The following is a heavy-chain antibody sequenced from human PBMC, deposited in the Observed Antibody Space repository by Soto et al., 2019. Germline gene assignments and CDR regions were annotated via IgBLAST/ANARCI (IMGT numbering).Heavy chain of an antibody. J-gene: IGHJ4*02. CDR3: ASGGAQCASSGYFFN. V-gene: IGHV3-23*01. CDR2: ISGSGVTT. CDR1: GFTFSSYA. D-gene: IGHD6-13*01. Sequence: GGSLRLSCAASGFTFSSYAMSWVRQAPGEGLEWVSAISGSGVTTYYADSVKGRFTISRDNSRKTVYLQMNSLRTEDTAVYYYASGGAQCASSGYFFNWGQGSQVTVSA.